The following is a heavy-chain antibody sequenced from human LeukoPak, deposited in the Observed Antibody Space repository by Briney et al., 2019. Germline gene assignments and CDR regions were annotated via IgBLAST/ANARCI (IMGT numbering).Heavy chain of an antibody. CDR1: GYSFTSYW. Sequence: GESLKISCKGSGYSFTSYWIGWVRQMPGKGLEWMGIIYPGDSDTRYSPSFQGQVTISADKSISTAYLQWSSLKASDTAMYYCARLGCSSTSCYPDYYYYGMDVWGQGTTVTVSS. D-gene: IGHD2-2*01. CDR3: ARLGCSSTSCYPDYYYYGMDV. J-gene: IGHJ6*02. V-gene: IGHV5-51*01. CDR2: IYPGDSDT.